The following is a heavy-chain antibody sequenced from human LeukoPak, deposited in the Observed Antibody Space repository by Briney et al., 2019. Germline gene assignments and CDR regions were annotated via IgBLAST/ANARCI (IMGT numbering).Heavy chain of an antibody. V-gene: IGHV3-21*06. CDR1: GGSISSSSYY. Sequence: PSETLSLTCTVSGGSISSSSYYWGWVRQAPGKGLEWVSSISTSSSYIYFADSVKGRFTISRDNAKNSLHLQMNSLRAEDTAIYYCARSPSGRYSLIGFLENWGQGTLVTVSS. CDR2: ISTSSSYI. J-gene: IGHJ4*02. D-gene: IGHD1-26*01. CDR3: ARSPSGRYSLIGFLEN.